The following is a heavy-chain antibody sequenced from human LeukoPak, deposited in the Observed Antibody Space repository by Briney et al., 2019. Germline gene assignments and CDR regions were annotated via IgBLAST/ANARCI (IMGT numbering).Heavy chain of an antibody. V-gene: IGHV4-39*07. D-gene: IGHD1-26*01. CDR2: IYYSGST. J-gene: IGHJ3*02. CDR1: GGSISSSSYY. CDR3: ATAIVGATTGAFDI. Sequence: SETLSLTCTVSGGSISSSSYYWGWIRQPPGKGLEWIGSIYYSGSTYYNPSLKSRVTISVDTSKNQFSLKLSSVTAADTAVYYCATAIVGATTGAFDIWGQGTMVTVSS.